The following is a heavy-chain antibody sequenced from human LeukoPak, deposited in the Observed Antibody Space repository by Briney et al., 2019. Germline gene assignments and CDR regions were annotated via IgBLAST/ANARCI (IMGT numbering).Heavy chain of an antibody. CDR2: MYYSGST. CDR3: AREMRSPRGGFDY. J-gene: IGHJ4*02. CDR1: GGSIGSSTYY. V-gene: IGHV4-39*07. D-gene: IGHD3-10*01. Sequence: SETLSLTCTVSGGSIGSSTYYWSWIRQPPGMGLEWIGSMYYSGSTYYNPSLKSRITISVDTSKSQFSLKLRSVTAADTAVYYCAREMRSPRGGFDYWDQGTLVTVSS.